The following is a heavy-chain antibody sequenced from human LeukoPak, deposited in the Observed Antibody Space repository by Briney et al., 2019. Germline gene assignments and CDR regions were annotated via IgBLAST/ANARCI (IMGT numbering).Heavy chain of an antibody. J-gene: IGHJ4*02. CDR3: ARRVRGVIPRFDY. Sequence: ASVKVSCKASGYTFTSYDINWVRQATGQGLEWMGRMNPNSGNTGYAQKFQGRVTMTRNTSISTAYMELSSLRSEDTAVYYCARRVRGVIPRFDYWGQGTLVTVSS. V-gene: IGHV1-8*01. CDR2: MNPNSGNT. D-gene: IGHD3-10*01. CDR1: GYTFTSYD.